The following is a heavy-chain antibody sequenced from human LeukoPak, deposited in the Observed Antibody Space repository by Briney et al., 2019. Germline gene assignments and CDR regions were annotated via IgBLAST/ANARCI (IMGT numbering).Heavy chain of an antibody. D-gene: IGHD4-23*01. CDR2: IYYSGST. J-gene: IGHJ4*02. Sequence: SETLSLTCTVSGGSISSYYGSWIRQPPGKGLEWIGYIYYSGSTNYNPSLKSRVTISVDTSKNQFSLKLSSVTAADTAVYYCARGGGNSADFDYWGQGTLVTVSS. CDR1: GGSISSYY. CDR3: ARGGGNSADFDY. V-gene: IGHV4-59*01.